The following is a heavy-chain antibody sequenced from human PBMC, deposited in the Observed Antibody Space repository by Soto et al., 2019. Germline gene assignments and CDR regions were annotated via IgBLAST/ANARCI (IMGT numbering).Heavy chain of an antibody. V-gene: IGHV3-21*01. CDR3: ARKGYGDYGGMDV. CDR2: IRNTDSPK. Sequence: EAQVVESGGGLVKPGGSLRLSCAASGFIFSSYSMNWVRQAPGKGLEWVSYIRNTDSPKYYADSVKGRFTISRDNANNSLYLQMNSLRAEDTAVYYCARKGYGDYGGMDVWGQGTTVTVSS. J-gene: IGHJ6*02. CDR1: GFIFSSYS. D-gene: IGHD4-17*01.